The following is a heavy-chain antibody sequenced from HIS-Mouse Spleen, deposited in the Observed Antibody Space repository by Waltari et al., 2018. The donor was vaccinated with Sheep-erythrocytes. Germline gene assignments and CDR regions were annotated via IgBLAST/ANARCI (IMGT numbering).Heavy chain of an antibody. Sequence: EVQLVESGGGLVQPGGSLRLSWAASGFTFSSSWMHWVRQAPGKGLVWVSRINSDGSSTSYADSVKGRFTISRDNAKNTLYLQMNSLRAEDTAVYYCARSDIRSSGWLDYWGQGTLVTVSS. CDR3: ARSDIRSSGWLDY. J-gene: IGHJ4*02. CDR2: INSDGSST. D-gene: IGHD6-19*01. V-gene: IGHV3-74*01. CDR1: GFTFSSSW.